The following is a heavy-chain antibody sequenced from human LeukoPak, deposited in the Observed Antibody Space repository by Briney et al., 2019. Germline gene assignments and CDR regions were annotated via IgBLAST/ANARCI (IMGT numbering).Heavy chain of an antibody. CDR3: ARYCSSTSCYPYYYYGMDV. Sequence: SETVSLTCAVYGGAFSGYYWSWIRQPPGKGLEWIGEINHSGSTNYNPSLKSRVTISVHTSKNQFSLRLSSVTAADTAVYYCARYCSSTSCYPYYYYGMDVWGQGTTGTVSS. CDR2: INHSGST. D-gene: IGHD2-2*01. CDR1: GGAFSGYY. J-gene: IGHJ6*02. V-gene: IGHV4-34*01.